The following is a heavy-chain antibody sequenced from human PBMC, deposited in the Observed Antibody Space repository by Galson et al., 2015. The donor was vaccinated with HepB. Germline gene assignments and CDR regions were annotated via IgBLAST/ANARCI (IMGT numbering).Heavy chain of an antibody. CDR2: MNPNSGNT. Sequence: SVKVSCKASGYTFTSYDINWVRQATGQGLEWMGWMNPNSGNTGYAQKFQGRVTMTRNTSISTAYMELSSLRSEDTAVYYCARYPFYCSSTSCYYYYGMDVWGQGTTVTVSS. D-gene: IGHD2-2*01. CDR1: GYTFTSYD. V-gene: IGHV1-8*01. CDR3: ARYPFYCSSTSCYYYYGMDV. J-gene: IGHJ6*02.